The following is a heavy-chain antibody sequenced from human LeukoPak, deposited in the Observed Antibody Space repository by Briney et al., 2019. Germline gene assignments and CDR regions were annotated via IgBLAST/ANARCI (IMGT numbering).Heavy chain of an antibody. CDR1: GFTFSSYA. D-gene: IGHD6-19*01. CDR2: ISDSGGST. CDR3: ARDGGGRSGWYGFGWYFDY. Sequence: GGSLRLSCAASGFTFSSYAMSWVRQAPGKGLEWVSGISDSGGSTYYADSVKGRFTISRDNSKNTLYLQMNSLRAEDTAVYYCARDGGGRSGWYGFGWYFDYWGQGTLVTVSS. J-gene: IGHJ4*02. V-gene: IGHV3-23*01.